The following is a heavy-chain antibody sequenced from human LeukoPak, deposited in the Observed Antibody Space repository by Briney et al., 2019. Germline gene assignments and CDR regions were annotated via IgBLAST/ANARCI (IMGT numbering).Heavy chain of an antibody. D-gene: IGHD6-13*01. Sequence: GASVKVSCKASGYTFTGYYMHWVRQAPGQGLEWMGWINPNSGGTNYAQKFQGRVTMTRDTSISTAYMELSRLRSDDTAVYYCARGRESGYSSSWSYMDVWGKGTTVTISS. CDR1: GYTFTGYY. CDR2: INPNSGGT. V-gene: IGHV1-2*02. CDR3: ARGRESGYSSSWSYMDV. J-gene: IGHJ6*03.